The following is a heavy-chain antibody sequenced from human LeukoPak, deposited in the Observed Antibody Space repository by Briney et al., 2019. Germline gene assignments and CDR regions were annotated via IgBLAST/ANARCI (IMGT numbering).Heavy chain of an antibody. V-gene: IGHV4-59*01. D-gene: IGHD3-10*01. J-gene: IGHJ4*02. CDR2: IYYSGST. CDR3: ARAGYYYGSGSYYNTPHFDY. CDR1: GGSISSYY. Sequence: SETLSLTCTVSGGSISSYYWSWIRQPPGKGLEYDGYIYYSGSTYYNPSLKSRVTISVDTSKNQFSLKLSSVTAADTAVYYCARAGYYYGSGSYYNTPHFDYWGQGTLVTVSS.